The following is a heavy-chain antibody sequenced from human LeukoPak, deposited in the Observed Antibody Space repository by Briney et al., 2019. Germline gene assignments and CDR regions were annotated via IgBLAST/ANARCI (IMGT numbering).Heavy chain of an antibody. J-gene: IGHJ5*02. Sequence: PGGSLRLSCAASGFTFSSYAMSWVRQAPGKGLQWVTSIRSNTYGGSTEYVPSVKGRFTISRDDSNSIAYLQMNSLKAEDTAIYYCARVSRGGITASWFDPWGQGTLVTVSS. CDR3: ARVSRGGITASWFDP. D-gene: IGHD6-13*01. CDR1: GFTFSSYA. V-gene: IGHV3-49*04. CDR2: IRSNTYGGST.